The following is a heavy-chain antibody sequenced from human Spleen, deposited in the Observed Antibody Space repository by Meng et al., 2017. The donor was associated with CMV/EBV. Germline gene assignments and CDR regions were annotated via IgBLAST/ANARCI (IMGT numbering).Heavy chain of an antibody. D-gene: IGHD1-1*01. CDR2: IRQDGGDK. CDR3: VPHDFPMDV. CDR1: GYTFGNYA. V-gene: IGHV3-7*01. J-gene: IGHJ6*02. Sequence: GGSLRLSCVGSGYTFGNYAMHWVRQAPGKGLDWVANIRQDGGDKGYAGSVRGRFTISRDNAKNSLYLQMNSLRVEDTAIYYCVPHDFPMDVWGQGTTVTVSS.